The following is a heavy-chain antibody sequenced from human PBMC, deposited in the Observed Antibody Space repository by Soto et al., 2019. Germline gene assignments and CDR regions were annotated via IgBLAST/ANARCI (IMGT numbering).Heavy chain of an antibody. Sequence: QVQLVQSGAEVKKPGSSVKVSCKASGGTFSSYAISWVRQAPGQVREWMGGIIPIFGTANYAQKLQGRVTITADESTSTAYMELSSLRSEDTAVYYCARGGDIVGATWVDYWGQGTLVTVSS. V-gene: IGHV1-69*01. D-gene: IGHD1-26*01. CDR3: ARGGDIVGATWVDY. CDR2: IIPIFGTA. CDR1: GGTFSSYA. J-gene: IGHJ4*02.